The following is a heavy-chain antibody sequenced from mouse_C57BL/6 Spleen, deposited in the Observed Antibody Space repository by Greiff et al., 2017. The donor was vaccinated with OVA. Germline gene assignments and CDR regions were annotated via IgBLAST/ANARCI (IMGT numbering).Heavy chain of an antibody. V-gene: IGHV5-17*01. D-gene: IGHD2-3*01. CDR1: GFTFSDYG. CDR2: ISSGSSTI. Sequence: EVKLVESGGGLVKPGGSLKLSCAASGFTFSDYGMHWVRQAPEKGLEWVAYISSGSSTIYYADTVKGRFTISRDNAKNTLFLQMTSLRSGDTAMYYCARPLSISGFAYWGQGTLVTVSA. CDR3: ARPLSISGFAY. J-gene: IGHJ3*01.